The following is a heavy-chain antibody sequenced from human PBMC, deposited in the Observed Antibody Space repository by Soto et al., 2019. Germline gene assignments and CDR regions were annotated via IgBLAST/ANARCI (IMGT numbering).Heavy chain of an antibody. Sequence: EVQVLESGGGLVQPGGSLRLSCAASGFTFSSYAMSWVRQVPGKGLEWVSGISDSGGSAYYADFVKGRFTISRDNSKNMLYLQMNSLRVEDTAVYYCAKVLYYKFSSHYYYGMDVWGQGTTVTVSS. V-gene: IGHV3-23*01. D-gene: IGHD3-3*01. CDR2: ISDSGGSA. CDR3: AKVLYYKFSSHYYYGMDV. CDR1: GFTFSSYA. J-gene: IGHJ6*02.